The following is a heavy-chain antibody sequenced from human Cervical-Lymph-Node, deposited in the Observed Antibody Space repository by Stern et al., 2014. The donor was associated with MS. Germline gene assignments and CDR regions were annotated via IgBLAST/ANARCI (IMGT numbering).Heavy chain of an antibody. D-gene: IGHD2-15*01. CDR3: TREYCSGGSCYECLDY. CDR1: GFTFGDYA. CDR2: IRSKAYGGTT. V-gene: IGHV3-49*04. J-gene: IGHJ4*02. Sequence: EVHLVESGGGLVQPGRSLRLSCTASGFTFGDYAMSWVRQAPGKGLEWVGFIRSKAYGGTTEYAASVKGRFTISRDDSKSIAYLQMNSLKTEDTAVYYCTREYCSGGSCYECLDYWGQGTLVTVSS.